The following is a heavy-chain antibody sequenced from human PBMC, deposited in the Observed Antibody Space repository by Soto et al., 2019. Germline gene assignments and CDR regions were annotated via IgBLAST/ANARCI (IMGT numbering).Heavy chain of an antibody. Sequence: SCKASGYTFTGYYMNWVRQAPGQGLEWMGWINPNSGGTNYAQKFQGRVTMTRDTSISTAYMELSRLRSDDTAVYYCARDGSDALLWFGELLYHDYYYYGMDVWGQGTTVTVSS. D-gene: IGHD3-10*01. V-gene: IGHV1-2*02. J-gene: IGHJ6*02. CDR3: ARDGSDALLWFGELLYHDYYYYGMDV. CDR2: INPNSGGT. CDR1: GYTFTGYY.